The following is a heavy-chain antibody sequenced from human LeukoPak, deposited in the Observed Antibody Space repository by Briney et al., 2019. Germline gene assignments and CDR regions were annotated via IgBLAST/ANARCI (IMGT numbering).Heavy chain of an antibody. V-gene: IGHV4-34*01. CDR3: ARAGSSSWYYYWFDP. D-gene: IGHD6-13*01. Sequence: SETLSLTCAVYGGSFSGYYWSWIRQPPGKGLEWIGEINHSGSTNYNPSPKSRVTISVDTSKNQFSLKLSSVTAADTAVYYCARAGSSSWYYYWFDPWGQGTLVTVSS. J-gene: IGHJ5*02. CDR1: GGSFSGYY. CDR2: INHSGST.